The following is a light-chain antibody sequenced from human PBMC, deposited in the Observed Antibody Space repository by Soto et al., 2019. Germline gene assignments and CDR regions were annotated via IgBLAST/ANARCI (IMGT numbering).Light chain of an antibody. V-gene: IGLV2-14*01. CDR2: EVS. Sequence: QSALTPPASVSRSPGQSITISCTGTSSDVGGYNYVSSYQHPPGKAPKPMIYEVSNRRSGVSNRFSVSKSGNTADLTISGLQAEDEADYYCSSYTTRSGVFGSGTQGTV. CDR1: SSDVGGYNY. J-gene: IGLJ1*01. CDR3: SSYTTRSGV.